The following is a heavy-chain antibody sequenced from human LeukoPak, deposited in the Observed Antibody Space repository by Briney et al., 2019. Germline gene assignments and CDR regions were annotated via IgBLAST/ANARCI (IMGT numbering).Heavy chain of an antibody. D-gene: IGHD2-8*01. CDR2: IYTSGST. J-gene: IGHJ4*02. CDR3: ARDSFNGWFDY. Sequence: SETLSLTCTVSGGSISSGSYYWSWIRQPAGKGLEWIGRIYTSGSTNYNPSLKSRVTISVDTSKNQFSLKLSSVTAADTDVYYCARDSFNGWFDYWGQGTLVTVSS. CDR1: GGSISSGSYY. V-gene: IGHV4-61*02.